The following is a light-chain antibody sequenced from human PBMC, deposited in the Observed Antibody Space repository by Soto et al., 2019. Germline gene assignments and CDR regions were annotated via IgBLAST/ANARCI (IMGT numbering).Light chain of an antibody. J-gene: IGKJ2*03. V-gene: IGKV3-20*01. CDR2: GAS. CDR1: QNVASDH. CDR3: HQYGSSSYS. Sequence: EIVLTQSPGTLSLSPGERATLSCWASQNVASDHLAWYHQRPGQPPRLLIYGASNRATGVPDRFTGGGSGTDFTLTISRLAPEDFGVYFCHQYGSSSYSFGQGIKLEI.